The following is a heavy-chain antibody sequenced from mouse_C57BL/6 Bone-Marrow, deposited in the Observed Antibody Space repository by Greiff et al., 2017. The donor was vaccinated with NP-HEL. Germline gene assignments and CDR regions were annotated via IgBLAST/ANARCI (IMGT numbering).Heavy chain of an antibody. J-gene: IGHJ1*03. CDR3: VRDSPYFDV. V-gene: IGHV1-59*01. Sequence: QVQLQQPGAELVRPGTSVKLSCKASGYTFTSYWMHWVKQRPGQGLEWIGVIDPSDSYTNYNQKFKGKATLTVDTSSSTAYMQLSSLTSEDSAVYYGVRDSPYFDVWGTGTTVTVSS. CDR1: GYTFTSYW. CDR2: IDPSDSYT.